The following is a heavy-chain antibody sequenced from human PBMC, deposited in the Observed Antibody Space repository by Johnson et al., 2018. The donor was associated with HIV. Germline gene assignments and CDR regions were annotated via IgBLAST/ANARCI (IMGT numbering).Heavy chain of an antibody. V-gene: IGHV3-30*04. CDR2: ISYDGSNK. CDR3: VREGQEFNDAFDI. D-gene: IGHD3-10*01. J-gene: IGHJ3*02. Sequence: QVQLVESGGGLVQPGGSLRLSCAASGFTFSSYAMHWVRQAPGKGLEWVAVISYDGSNKYYATSVKGRFTISRDNSKNTLYLQMNRLNAEDTAVYYCVREGQEFNDAFDIWGQGTMVTVSS. CDR1: GFTFSSYA.